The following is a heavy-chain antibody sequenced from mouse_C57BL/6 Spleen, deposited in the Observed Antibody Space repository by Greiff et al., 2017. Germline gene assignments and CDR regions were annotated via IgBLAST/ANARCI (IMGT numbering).Heavy chain of an antibody. CDR2: INPRNGGT. CDR3: ARKSSFAY. V-gene: IGHV1-53*01. Sequence: VQLQQPGPELVKPGASVKLSCKASGYTFTSYWMHWVKQRPGQGLEWIGNINPRNGGTNYNEKIKSKATLTVDKSSSTSYMQLSSLAAEVSSVYNCARKSSFAYWGQGTLVTVSS. J-gene: IGHJ3*01. CDR1: GYTFTSYW. D-gene: IGHD1-3*01.